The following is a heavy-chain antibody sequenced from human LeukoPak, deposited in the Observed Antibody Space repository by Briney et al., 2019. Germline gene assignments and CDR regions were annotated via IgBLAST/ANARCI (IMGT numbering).Heavy chain of an antibody. CDR1: GFTFSNYW. CDR3: ARYLTAAAGNPGY. D-gene: IGHD6-13*01. V-gene: IGHV3-74*01. J-gene: IGHJ4*02. CDR2: INDDGSAT. Sequence: GGSLRLSCAASGFTFSNYWMHWVRQVPGKGLVWVSRINDDGSATFYADSVKGRFTISRDNAKSSLYLQMNSLRAEDTAVYYCARYLTAAAGNPGYWGKEPLITVS.